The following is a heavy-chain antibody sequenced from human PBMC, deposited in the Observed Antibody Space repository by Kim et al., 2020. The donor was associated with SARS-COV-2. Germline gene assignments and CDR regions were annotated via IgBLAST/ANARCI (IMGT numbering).Heavy chain of an antibody. Sequence: SETLSLTCTVSGGSISSYYWSWIRQPPGKGLEWIGYIYYSGSTNYNPSLKSRVTISVDTSKNQFSLKLSSVTAADTAVYYCASFRDIVATYFDYWGQGTRVTVSS. V-gene: IGHV4-59*01. J-gene: IGHJ4*02. CDR1: GGSISSYY. D-gene: IGHD5-12*01. CDR2: IYYSGST. CDR3: ASFRDIVATYFDY.